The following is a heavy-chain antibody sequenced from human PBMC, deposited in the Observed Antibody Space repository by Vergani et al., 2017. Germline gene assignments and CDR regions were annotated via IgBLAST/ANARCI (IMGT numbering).Heavy chain of an antibody. CDR3: ARVGVRGVPFDY. CDR2: IYHRGST. V-gene: IGHV4-38-2*01. D-gene: IGHD3-10*01. CDR1: GYSISSGYY. J-gene: IGHJ4*02. Sequence: QVQLQESGPGLVKPSETLSLTCAVSGYSISSGYYWGWIRQPPGKGLEWIGSIYHRGSTYYNPSLKSRVTISVDTSKNQFSLKLSSVTAADTAVYYCARVGVRGVPFDYWGQGTLVTVSS.